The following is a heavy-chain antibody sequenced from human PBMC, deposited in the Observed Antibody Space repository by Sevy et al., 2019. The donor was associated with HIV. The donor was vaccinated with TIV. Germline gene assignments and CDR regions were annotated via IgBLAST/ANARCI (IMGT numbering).Heavy chain of an antibody. CDR2: ISAYSGNT. CDR1: GYTFTSYG. V-gene: IGHV1-18*01. D-gene: IGHD3-22*01. CDR3: ARDRVYYYDSSGTPPFDY. Sequence: ASVKVSCKASGYTFTSYGISWVRQAPGQGLEWMGWISAYSGNTNYAQKLQGRVTMTTDTSTSTAYMELRSLRSDDTAVYYCARDRVYYYDSSGTPPFDYWGQGTLVTVSS. J-gene: IGHJ4*02.